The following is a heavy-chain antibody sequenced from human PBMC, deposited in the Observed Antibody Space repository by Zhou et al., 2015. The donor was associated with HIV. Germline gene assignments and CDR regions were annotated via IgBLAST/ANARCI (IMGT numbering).Heavy chain of an antibody. J-gene: IGHJ3*02. V-gene: IGHV3-30-3*01. CDR1: GFTFSSYA. D-gene: IGHD3-10*01. CDR2: ISYDGSNK. Sequence: QVQLVESGGGVVQPGRSLRLSCAASGFTFSSYAMHWVRQAPGKGLEWVAVISYDGSNKYYADSVKGRFTISRDNSKNTLYLQMNSLRAEDTAVYYCAGVRGAFDIWGQGTMVTVSS. CDR3: AGVRGAFDI.